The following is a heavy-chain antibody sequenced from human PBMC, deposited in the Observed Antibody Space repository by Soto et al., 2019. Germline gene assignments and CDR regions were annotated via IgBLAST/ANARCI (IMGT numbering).Heavy chain of an antibody. J-gene: IGHJ4*02. CDR3: AKSPTMVRGLIFDS. CDR2: IKSGGST. Sequence: EVQLLESGGGLVQPGGSLRLSSAASTNTFNIYAMSWVRQAPGMGLEWVSAIKSGGSTYYADSVKGRFTISRDDSKNTLHLQMNSLRAEDTAVYYCAKSPTMVRGLIFDSWGQGTLVTVSS. D-gene: IGHD3-10*01. V-gene: IGHV3-23*01. CDR1: TNTFNIYA.